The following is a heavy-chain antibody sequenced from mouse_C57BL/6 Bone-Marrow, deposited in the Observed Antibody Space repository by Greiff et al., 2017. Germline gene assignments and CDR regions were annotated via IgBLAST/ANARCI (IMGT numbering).Heavy chain of an antibody. D-gene: IGHD1-1*01. J-gene: IGHJ4*01. CDR1: GYTFTSYW. CDR3: GREVLRVAMDY. CDR2: IYPNSGST. V-gene: IGHV1-64*01. Sequence: QVQLQQPGAELVKPGASVKLSCKASGYTFTSYWMHWVKQRPGQGLEWIGMIYPNSGSTNYNEKFKSKATLTVDKSSSTAYMQLSSLTSEDSAVYYCGREVLRVAMDYWGQGTSVTVSS.